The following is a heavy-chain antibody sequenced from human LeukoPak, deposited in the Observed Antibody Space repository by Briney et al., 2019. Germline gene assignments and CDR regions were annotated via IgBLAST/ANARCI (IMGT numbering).Heavy chain of an antibody. CDR2: INPNSGGT. V-gene: IGHV1-2*02. Sequence: ASVKVSCKASGYTFTGYYMHWVRQAPGQGLEWMGWINPNSGGTNYAQKFQGRVTMTRDTPISTAYMELSRLRSDDTAVYYCARGAHYHDSSEGYDYWGQGTLVTVSS. CDR1: GYTFTGYY. D-gene: IGHD3-22*01. CDR3: ARGAHYHDSSEGYDY. J-gene: IGHJ4*02.